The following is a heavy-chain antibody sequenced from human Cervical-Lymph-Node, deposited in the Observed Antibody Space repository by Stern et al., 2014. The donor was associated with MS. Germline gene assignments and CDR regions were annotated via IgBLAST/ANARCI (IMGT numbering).Heavy chain of an antibody. J-gene: IGHJ4*02. CDR1: ALTFRRYG. D-gene: IGHD1-1*01. CDR3: ANGGTTWN. V-gene: IGHV3-7*03. Sequence: EVQLVESGGGEVQPGGSLRLSCVASALTFRRYGMNWVRQAPGQGLQWVANINQAGSEKYYVDSVKGRFTISRDNAKKSLYLQMNNLRSEDTAVYYCANGGTTWNWGQGTLVTVSS. CDR2: INQAGSEK.